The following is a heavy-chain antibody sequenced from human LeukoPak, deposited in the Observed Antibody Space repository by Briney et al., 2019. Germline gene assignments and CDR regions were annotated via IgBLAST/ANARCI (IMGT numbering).Heavy chain of an antibody. D-gene: IGHD3-10*01. Sequence: ASVKVSCKVSGYTLTELSMHWVRQAPGKGLEWMGGFDPEDGETIYAQKFQGRVTMTEDTSTDTAYMELSSLRSEDTAVYYCATTNHYGSGSSFDYWGQGTLVSVSS. CDR2: FDPEDGET. J-gene: IGHJ4*02. V-gene: IGHV1-24*01. CDR3: ATTNHYGSGSSFDY. CDR1: GYTLTELS.